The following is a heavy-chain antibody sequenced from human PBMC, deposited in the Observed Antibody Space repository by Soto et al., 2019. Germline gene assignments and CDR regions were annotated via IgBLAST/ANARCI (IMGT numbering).Heavy chain of an antibody. CDR1: GFSLNTRDLG. CDR3: AQKGRGYFDY. CDR2: IYWDDSK. Sequence: QITLKESGPTLVKPTETLTLTCTFSGFSLNTRDLGVGWIRQPPGKALEGLAIIYWDDSKNYSPSLKSRLTTTKDTSKNQVVLTVTDMDPVDTATYYCAQKGRGYFDYWGQGTLVTVSS. D-gene: IGHD3-10*01. V-gene: IGHV2-5*02. J-gene: IGHJ4*02.